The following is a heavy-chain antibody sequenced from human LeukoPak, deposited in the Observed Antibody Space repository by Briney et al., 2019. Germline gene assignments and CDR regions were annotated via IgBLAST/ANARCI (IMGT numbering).Heavy chain of an antibody. V-gene: IGHV3-15*01. Sequence: ETLSLTCAVYDGSFSGYFWTWIRQAPGKGLEWVGRIKSKAAGGSTDYAAPVKGRFTISRDDSKNTLYLQMNSLKTEDTAIYYCTTGPDPTFDYWGRGTLVTVSS. CDR1: DGSFSGYF. CDR3: TTGPDPTFDY. CDR2: IKSKAAGGST. J-gene: IGHJ4*02.